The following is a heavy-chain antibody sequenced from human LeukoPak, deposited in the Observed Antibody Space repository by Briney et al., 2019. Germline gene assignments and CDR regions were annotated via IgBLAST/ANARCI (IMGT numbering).Heavy chain of an antibody. CDR1: GYTFTSYY. J-gene: IGHJ4*02. CDR3: ARDLVGATDDY. D-gene: IGHD1-26*01. CDR2: INPSGGST. Sequence: GASVKVSCKASGYTFTSYYMHWVRQAPGQGLEWMGIINPSGGSTSYAQKFQGRVTMTRDMSTSTVYIELSSLRSEDTAVYYCARDLVGATDDYWGQGTLVTVSS. V-gene: IGHV1-46*01.